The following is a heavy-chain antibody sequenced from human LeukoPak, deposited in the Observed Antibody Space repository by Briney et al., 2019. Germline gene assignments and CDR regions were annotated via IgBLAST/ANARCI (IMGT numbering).Heavy chain of an antibody. J-gene: IGHJ4*02. CDR1: GFTFGSYG. D-gene: IGHD5-24*01. Sequence: GGSLRLSCAASGFTFGSYGMHWVRQAPGKGLEWVTFIRSDGSNKYYADSVKGRFTISRDNSKNTLYLQMNTLIADDTAVYYCAKSGYNRFDYWGQGTRVTVSS. CDR3: AKSGYNRFDY. CDR2: IRSDGSNK. V-gene: IGHV3-30*02.